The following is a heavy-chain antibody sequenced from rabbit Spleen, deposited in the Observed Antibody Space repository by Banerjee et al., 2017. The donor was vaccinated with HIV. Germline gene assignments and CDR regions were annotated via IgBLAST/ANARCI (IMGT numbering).Heavy chain of an antibody. J-gene: IGHJ4*01. CDR2: IDPIFGST. D-gene: IGHD7-1*01. CDR1: GFDFSAYG. Sequence: QEQLVESGGGLVQPGGSLKLSCKASGFDFSAYGVSWVRQAPGKGLEWIGYIDPIFGSTYYANWVKGRFTISRDNAQNTVFLQLSSLTAADTATYFCVRDEAGYAGYGPYYVNLWGPGTLVT. CDR3: VRDEAGYAGYGPYYVNL. V-gene: IGHV1S47*01.